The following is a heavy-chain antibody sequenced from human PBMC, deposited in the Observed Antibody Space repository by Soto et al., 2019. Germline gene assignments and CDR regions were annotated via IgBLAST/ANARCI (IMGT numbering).Heavy chain of an antibody. J-gene: IGHJ4*02. V-gene: IGHV3-23*01. CDR3: ARALYTGSYHAFHY. CDR1: GFTFSNYA. CDR2: FSGGGST. D-gene: IGHD1-26*01. Sequence: EGSLRLSFAASGFTFSNYAMTWVRQAPGKGLEWVTGFSGGGSTYYADSVKGRFTISRDNSKNTLYLKMNSLRAEDTAVYYCARALYTGSYHAFHYCGPGTRVTV.